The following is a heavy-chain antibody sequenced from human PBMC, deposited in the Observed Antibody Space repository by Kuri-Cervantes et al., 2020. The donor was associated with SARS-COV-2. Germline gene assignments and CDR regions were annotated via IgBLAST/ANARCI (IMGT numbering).Heavy chain of an antibody. Sequence: LSLTCAASGFSFRKAWMTWVRQAPGEGLEWVSYISSSGSTIYYADSVKGRFTISRDNAKNSLYLQINSLRAEDTAVYYCASLKYSSSWYWFDPWGQGTLVTVSS. V-gene: IGHV3-11*01. J-gene: IGHJ5*02. CDR2: ISSSGSTI. CDR1: GFSFRKAW. D-gene: IGHD6-13*01. CDR3: ASLKYSSSWYWFDP.